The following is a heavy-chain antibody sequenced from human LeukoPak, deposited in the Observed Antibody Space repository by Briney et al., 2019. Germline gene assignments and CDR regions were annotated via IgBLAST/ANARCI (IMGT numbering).Heavy chain of an antibody. D-gene: IGHD3-10*01. CDR1: GFTFSSYS. CDR2: ISSSSSTI. V-gene: IGHV3-48*04. J-gene: IGHJ4*02. Sequence: PGGSLRLSCAASGFTFSSYSMNWVRQAPGKGLEWVSYISSSSSTIYYADSVKGRFITSRDNAKNSLYLQMNSLRVEDTAVFYCARVPFTMGYYGSVTFYGFDSWGQGTLVTVSS. CDR3: ARVPFTMGYYGSVTFYGFDS.